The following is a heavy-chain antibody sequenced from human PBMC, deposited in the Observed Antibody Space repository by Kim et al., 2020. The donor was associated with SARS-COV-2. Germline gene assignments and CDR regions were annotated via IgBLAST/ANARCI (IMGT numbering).Heavy chain of an antibody. J-gene: IGHJ3*02. V-gene: IGHV3-49*03. Sequence: GGSLRLSCTTSGFAFGDHAMSWFRQGPGKGLEWVGFIRSEADGGAPDYAASVKGRFTISREDYKSIAYLEMNSLKTEDMAMYYCAREIRRGSCDIWGRGTVVTVSS. CDR1: GFAFGDHA. CDR3: AREIRRGSCDI. CDR2: IRSEADGGAP.